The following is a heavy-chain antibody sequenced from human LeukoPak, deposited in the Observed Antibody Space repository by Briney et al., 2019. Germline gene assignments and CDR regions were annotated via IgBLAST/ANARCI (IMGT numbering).Heavy chain of an antibody. J-gene: IGHJ6*02. Sequence: PSGTLSLTCAVSGGSISSSNWWSWVRQPPGKGLEWIGEIYHSGSTNYNPSLKSRVTISVDKSKNQFSLKLSSVTAADTAVYYCARGGGSYPNGYYYYGMDVWGQGTTVTVSS. CDR3: ARGGGSYPNGYYYYGMDV. D-gene: IGHD1-26*01. CDR1: GGSISSSNW. CDR2: IYHSGST. V-gene: IGHV4-4*02.